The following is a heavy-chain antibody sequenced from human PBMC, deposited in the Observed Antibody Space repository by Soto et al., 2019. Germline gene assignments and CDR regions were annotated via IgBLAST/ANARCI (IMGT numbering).Heavy chain of an antibody. D-gene: IGHD4-17*01. CDR3: ARRALFSDYVRWFDP. J-gene: IGHJ5*02. CDR1: GFSLTTYGVG. CDR2: IYWDDDK. V-gene: IGHV2-5*02. Sequence: SGPTLVNPTQTLTLTCTFSGFSLTTYGVGVGWIRQPPGQALEWLALIYWDDDKRYSPSLKSRLTITKDTSKNQVVLMMTNMDPADTATYYCARRALFSDYVRWFDPWGQGTLVTVSS.